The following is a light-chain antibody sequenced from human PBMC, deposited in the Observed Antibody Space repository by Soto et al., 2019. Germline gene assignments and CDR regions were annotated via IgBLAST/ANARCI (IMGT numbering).Light chain of an antibody. CDR2: GAS. Sequence: EIVLTPSPGTLALSPGXRXTLSXSAIPSVSGSNLAWYQQKPGQAPRLVIYGASSRATGIPDRFSGSGSGTDFTLTISRLEPEDFAVYYCQERTGWPPWTFGQGTKVDI. CDR1: PSVSGSN. CDR3: QERTGWPPWT. V-gene: IGKV3D-20*02. J-gene: IGKJ1*01.